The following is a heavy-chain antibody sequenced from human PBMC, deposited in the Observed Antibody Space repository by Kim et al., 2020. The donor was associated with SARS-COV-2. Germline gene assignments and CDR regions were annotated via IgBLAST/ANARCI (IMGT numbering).Heavy chain of an antibody. V-gene: IGHV3-48*03. CDR1: GFTFSSYE. CDR3: ASWPSRYFDWSPYYYYGMDV. J-gene: IGHJ6*02. CDR2: ISSSGSTI. D-gene: IGHD3-9*01. Sequence: GGSLRLSCAASGFTFSSYEMNWVRQAPGKGLEWVSYISSSGSTIYYADSVKGRFTISRDNAKNSLYLQMNSLRAEDTAVYYCASWPSRYFDWSPYYYYGMDVWGQGTTVTVSS.